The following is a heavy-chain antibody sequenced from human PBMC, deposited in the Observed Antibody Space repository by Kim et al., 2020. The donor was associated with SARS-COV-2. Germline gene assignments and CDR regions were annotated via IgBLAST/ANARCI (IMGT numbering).Heavy chain of an antibody. D-gene: IGHD6-6*01. Sequence: GGSLRLSCSASGFTFSSYAMHWVRQAPGKGLEYVSAISSNGGSTYYADSVKGRFTISRDNSKNTLYLQMSSLRAEDTAVYYCVRPLSIAARSPYFDYWGQGTLVTVSS. CDR1: GFTFSSYA. J-gene: IGHJ4*02. V-gene: IGHV3-64D*06. CDR3: VRPLSIAARSPYFDY. CDR2: ISSNGGST.